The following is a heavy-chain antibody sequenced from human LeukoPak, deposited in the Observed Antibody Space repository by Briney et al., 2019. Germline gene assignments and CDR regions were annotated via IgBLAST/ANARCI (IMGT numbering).Heavy chain of an antibody. J-gene: IGHJ5*02. V-gene: IGHV1-69*13. CDR1: GGTFSSYA. D-gene: IGHD3-22*01. CDR2: IIPIFGTA. Sequence: SVKVSCKASGGTFSSYAISWVRQAPGQGLEWMGGIIPIFGTANYAQKFQGRVTITADESTSTAYMELSSLRSEDTAVYYCARVRSEDDSSGYYYRGWFDPWGQGTLVTVSS. CDR3: ARVRSEDDSSGYYYRGWFDP.